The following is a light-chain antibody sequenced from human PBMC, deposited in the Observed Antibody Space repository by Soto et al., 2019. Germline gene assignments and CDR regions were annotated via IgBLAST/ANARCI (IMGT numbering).Light chain of an antibody. CDR3: QSYDSSLSGSVV. CDR2: GNN. CDR1: SSNIGAHYD. V-gene: IGLV1-40*01. J-gene: IGLJ2*01. Sequence: QSVLTQPPSVSGAPGQWVTISCTGSSSNIGAHYDVHWYQQLPGTAPKLLVYGNNNRPSGVPDRFSGSKSGTSASLAITGLQAEDEADYYCQSYDSSLSGSVVFGGGTKLTVL.